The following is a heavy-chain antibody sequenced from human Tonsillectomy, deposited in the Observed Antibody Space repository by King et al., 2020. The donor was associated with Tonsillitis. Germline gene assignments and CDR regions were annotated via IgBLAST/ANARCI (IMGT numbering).Heavy chain of an antibody. CDR1: GGSFSGYY. V-gene: IGHV4-34*01. Sequence: QVQLQQWGAGLLKPSETLSLTCGVYGGSFSGYYWSWIRQPPGKGLEWIGEIYHSGSSNYNPSLKSRVTISGDPSKNQFSLRLSSVTAADTAVYYCARGRYYYGMDVWGQGTTVTVSS. J-gene: IGHJ6*02. D-gene: IGHD3-9*01. CDR2: IYHSGSS. CDR3: ARGRYYYGMDV.